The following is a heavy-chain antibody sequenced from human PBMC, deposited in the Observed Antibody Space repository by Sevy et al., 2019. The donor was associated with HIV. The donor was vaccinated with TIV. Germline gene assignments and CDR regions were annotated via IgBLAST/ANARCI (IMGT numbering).Heavy chain of an antibody. CDR1: GFTFSNYN. J-gene: IGHJ4*02. D-gene: IGHD2-2*01. CDR3: ARDGGCSSTSCLLYFDY. CDR2: ISSSSNYI. Sequence: GGSLRLSCAASGFTFSNYNMNWVRQAPGKGLEWVSSISSSSNYISYADAMKGRFTISRDNAKNSLYLQMNSLRAEDTAVYYCARDGGCSSTSCLLYFDYWGQGTLVTVSS. V-gene: IGHV3-21*01.